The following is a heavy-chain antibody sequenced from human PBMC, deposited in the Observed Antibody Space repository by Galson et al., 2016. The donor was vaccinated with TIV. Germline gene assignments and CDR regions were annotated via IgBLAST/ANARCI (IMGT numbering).Heavy chain of an antibody. V-gene: IGHV1-2*02. CDR2: INPNNDDT. CDR3: ARDTGDCSGFSCGWFDT. Sequence: SVKVSCKASGYTFSDYYIHWVRQAPGQRLEWMGWINPNNDDTFYGQKFQGRVTMTRDTSISTVYMELSRLKSDDTAVYYCARDTGDCSGFSCGWFDTWGQGTLITVSS. D-gene: IGHD2-15*01. CDR1: GYTFSDYY. J-gene: IGHJ5*02.